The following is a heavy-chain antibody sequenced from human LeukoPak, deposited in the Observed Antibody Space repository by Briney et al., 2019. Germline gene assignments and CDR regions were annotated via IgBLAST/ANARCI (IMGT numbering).Heavy chain of an antibody. CDR3: ATERASSSWYPYYFDY. CDR1: GFTFSSYA. D-gene: IGHD6-13*01. J-gene: IGHJ4*02. V-gene: IGHV3-23*01. Sequence: PGGSLRLSCAASGFTFSSYAMSWVRQAPGKGLEWVSAISGSGGSTYYADSVKGRFTISRDNSKNTLYLQMNSLGAEDTAVYYCATERASSSWYPYYFDYWGQGTLVTVSS. CDR2: ISGSGGST.